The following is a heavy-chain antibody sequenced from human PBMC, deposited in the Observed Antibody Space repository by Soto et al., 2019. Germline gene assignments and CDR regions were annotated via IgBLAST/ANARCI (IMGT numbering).Heavy chain of an antibody. J-gene: IGHJ4*02. V-gene: IGHV1-18*04. CDR3: ASARSSWYGYFYY. D-gene: IGHD6-13*01. Sequence: QVQLVQSGAEVKKPGASVKVSCKASGYTFTSYGISWVRQAPGQGLEWMGWISAYNGNTNYAQQLQGIVTMTTETSTSTAYMALRSLRSDDTAVYYCASARSSWYGYFYYCGQGTLFTVSS. CDR2: ISAYNGNT. CDR1: GYTFTSYG.